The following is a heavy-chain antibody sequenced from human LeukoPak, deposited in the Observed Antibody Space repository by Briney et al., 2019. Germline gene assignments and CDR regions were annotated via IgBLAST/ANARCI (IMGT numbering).Heavy chain of an antibody. CDR2: IRAGGDNT. D-gene: IGHD3-10*01. Sequence: PGGSLRLSCAASGFTFDDYGMSWVRQAPGKGLEWVSGIRAGGDNTYYADSVKGRFTISRDNSKNTLYLQMSSLRAEDTAVYYCAKGMVRGVILKGFDYWGQGTLVTVSS. V-gene: IGHV3-23*01. CDR1: GFTFDDYG. CDR3: AKGMVRGVILKGFDY. J-gene: IGHJ4*02.